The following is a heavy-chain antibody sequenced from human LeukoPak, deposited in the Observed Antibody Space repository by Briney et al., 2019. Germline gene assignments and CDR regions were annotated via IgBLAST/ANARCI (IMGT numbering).Heavy chain of an antibody. CDR2: ISYDGSEN. Sequence: GGSPRLSCAASGFTLSNYGMHWVRQAPGKGLEWVAVISYDGSENYYADSVKGRFTISRDKSKNTLYLQMNSLRAEDTAVYYCAKDRYSSSWYYFDYWGQGTLVTVSS. J-gene: IGHJ4*02. V-gene: IGHV3-30*18. CDR3: AKDRYSSSWYYFDY. D-gene: IGHD6-13*01. CDR1: GFTLSNYG.